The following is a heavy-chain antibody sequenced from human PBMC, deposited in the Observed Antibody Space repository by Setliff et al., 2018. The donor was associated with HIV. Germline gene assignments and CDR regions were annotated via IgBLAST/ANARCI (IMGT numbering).Heavy chain of an antibody. V-gene: IGHV3-30*04. D-gene: IGHD6-13*01. CDR3: AREREGGQPHDAFDI. CDR2: ISYDGSNK. CDR1: GFTFSSYA. Sequence: GGSLRLSCAASGFTFSSYAMHWVRQAPGKGLEWVAVISYDGSNKYYADSVKGRFTISRDNSKNTLYLQMNSLRAEDTAVYYCAREREGGQPHDAFDIWGQGTMVTVSS. J-gene: IGHJ3*02.